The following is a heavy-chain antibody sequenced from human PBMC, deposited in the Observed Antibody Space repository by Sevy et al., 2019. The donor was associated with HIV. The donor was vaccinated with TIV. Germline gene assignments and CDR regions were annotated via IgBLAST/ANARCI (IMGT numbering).Heavy chain of an antibody. J-gene: IGHJ6*02. V-gene: IGHV4-59*01. CDR1: GDSISSYY. CDR2: IFYNGIT. D-gene: IGHD6-6*01. CDR3: ARSIAAPRGMDV. Sequence: SETLSLTCTVSGDSISSYYWSWIRQPPGKGLEWIGYIFYNGITNYNPSLKSRVTISVDTSKNQFSLKLSSVTASDMAVYYCARSIAAPRGMDVWGQGTTVTVSS.